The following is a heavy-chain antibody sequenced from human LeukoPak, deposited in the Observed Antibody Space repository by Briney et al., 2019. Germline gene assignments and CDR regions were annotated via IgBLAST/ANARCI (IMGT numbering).Heavy chain of an antibody. CDR3: ARTSLLGPRAGIDY. D-gene: IGHD3-16*01. Sequence: PSQTLSLTCAVSGGSISSGGYSWSWIRQPPGKGLEWIGYIYHSGSTYYNPSLKSRVTISVDTSKNQSSLKLSSVTAADTAVYYCARTSLLGPRAGIDYWGQGTLVTVSS. CDR1: GGSISSGGYS. V-gene: IGHV4-30-2*02. CDR2: IYHSGST. J-gene: IGHJ4*02.